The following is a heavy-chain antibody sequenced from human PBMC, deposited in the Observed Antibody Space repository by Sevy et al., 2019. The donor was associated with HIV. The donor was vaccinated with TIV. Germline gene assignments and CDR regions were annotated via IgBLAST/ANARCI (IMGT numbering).Heavy chain of an antibody. J-gene: IGHJ4*02. Sequence: GGSLRLSCAASEFTFSNAWTSWVRQAPGKGLEWVGRIKGKIYDGTIDYAAPVKGRFSISRDDSKNTLYLQMNSLKTEDTAVYYCTTASWSQEDYYNYWGQGTLVTVSS. CDR1: EFTFSNAW. CDR3: TTASWSQEDYYNY. D-gene: IGHD6-13*01. CDR2: IKGKIYDGTI. V-gene: IGHV3-15*01.